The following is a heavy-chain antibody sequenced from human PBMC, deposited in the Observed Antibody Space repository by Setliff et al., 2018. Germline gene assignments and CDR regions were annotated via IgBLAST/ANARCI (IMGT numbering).Heavy chain of an antibody. CDR3: ARNGRYYGLGGFPLDY. J-gene: IGHJ4*02. Sequence: PSETLSLTCAVYGGSFSGYYWSWIRQPPGKGLEWIGSIYYSGSTYYNPSLKSRVTISVDTSKNQFSLKLSSVTAADTAVYYCARNGRYYGLGGFPLDYWGQGTLVTVSS. CDR1: GGSFSGYY. V-gene: IGHV4-34*01. D-gene: IGHD3-10*01. CDR2: IYYSGST.